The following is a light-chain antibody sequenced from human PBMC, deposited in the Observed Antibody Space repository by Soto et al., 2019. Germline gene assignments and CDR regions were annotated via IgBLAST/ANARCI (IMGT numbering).Light chain of an antibody. CDR3: HQAYSTPWT. Sequence: DIQMTQSPSTLSASVGARVTITCRASQSISSSLNWYPQKPGKAPKLLIYTASNLESGVPSRFSGSGFGTEFTLTISSLQPEDFATYHCHQAYSTPWTFGQGTKVDI. CDR2: TAS. CDR1: QSISSS. J-gene: IGKJ1*01. V-gene: IGKV1-39*01.